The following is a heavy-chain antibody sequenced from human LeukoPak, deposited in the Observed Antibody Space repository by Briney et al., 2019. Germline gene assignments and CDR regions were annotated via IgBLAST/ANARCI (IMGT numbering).Heavy chain of an antibody. V-gene: IGHV1-18*01. CDR3: ARESHVTREDY. CDR1: GYTFTSYG. J-gene: IGHJ4*02. D-gene: IGHD3-10*01. Sequence: ASVKVSCKASGYTFTSYGISWVRQAPGQGLEWMGWISANDGNTDYPQKLQGRVTMTTDISTGTAYMELRSLRSDDTAVYYCARESHVTREDYWGQGTLVTVSS. CDR2: ISANDGNT.